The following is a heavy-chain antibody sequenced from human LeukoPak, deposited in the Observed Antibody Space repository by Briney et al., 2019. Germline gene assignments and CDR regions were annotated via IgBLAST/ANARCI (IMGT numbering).Heavy chain of an antibody. D-gene: IGHD5-24*01. V-gene: IGHV1-46*01. CDR1: GFTFSSYG. CDR2: INPSDGGT. J-gene: IGHJ4*02. CDR3: ARVINQGFDH. Sequence: GRSLRLSCAASGFTFSSYGMHWVRQAPGQGLEWMAVINPSDGGTTYAQKFQGRITMTRDTSTSTVYMELSSLRSEDTAVYYCARVINQGFDHWGQGTLVTVSS.